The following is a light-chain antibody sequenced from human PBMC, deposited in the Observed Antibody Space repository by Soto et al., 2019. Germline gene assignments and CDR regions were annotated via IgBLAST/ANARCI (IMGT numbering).Light chain of an antibody. CDR3: QQYGSSPPLT. V-gene: IGKV3-20*01. CDR1: QSVSSSF. J-gene: IGKJ4*01. Sequence: EFVLTQSPGTLSLSPGERATLSCRASQSVSSSFLAWYQQNPGQAPRILIYGASTSATGIPDRFSGSGSGTDFTLTISRLEPEDFAVYYCQQYGSSPPLTFGGGTKVEIK. CDR2: GAS.